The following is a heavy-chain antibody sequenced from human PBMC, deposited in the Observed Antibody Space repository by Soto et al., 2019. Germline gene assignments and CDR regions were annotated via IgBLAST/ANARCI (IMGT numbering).Heavy chain of an antibody. D-gene: IGHD2-2*01. V-gene: IGHV1-18*01. Sequence: ASVKVSCKASAYTFTSYGISWVRQAPGQGLEWMGWISAYNGNTNYAQKLQGRVTMTTDTSTSTAYMELRSLRSDDTAVYYCARDCSSTSCSLYYYYYSGMDVWGQGTTVTVSS. CDR1: AYTFTSYG. CDR2: ISAYNGNT. CDR3: ARDCSSTSCSLYYYYYSGMDV. J-gene: IGHJ6*02.